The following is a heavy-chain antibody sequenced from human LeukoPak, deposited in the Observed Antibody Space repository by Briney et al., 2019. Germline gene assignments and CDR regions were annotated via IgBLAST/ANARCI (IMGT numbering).Heavy chain of an antibody. CDR3: ARGRRSGFYISDYFDY. D-gene: IGHD2/OR15-2a*01. Sequence: PGGSLRLSCAASGFTFGDYYMSWIRQAPGKGLEWVSYISSGGRTIYYADSVKGRFTISRDNAKNSLYLQMNSLRAEDTAVYYCARGRRSGFYISDYFDYWGQGTLVTVSS. J-gene: IGHJ4*02. V-gene: IGHV3-11*04. CDR1: GFTFGDYY. CDR2: ISSGGRTI.